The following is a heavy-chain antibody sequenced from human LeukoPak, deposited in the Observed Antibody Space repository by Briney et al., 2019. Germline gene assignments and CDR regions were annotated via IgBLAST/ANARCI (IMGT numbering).Heavy chain of an antibody. CDR3: GRGVPADTQSSFDY. CDR1: GGSLSVYY. Sequence: SETLSLTCALYGGSLSVYYWSCIRQPPGKGLEWSGEINYSGSTNYNPSLKSRVPISVDTSKNQFSLKLSSVTAADTAVYYCGRGVPADTQSSFDYWGQGTLVTVSS. D-gene: IGHD2-2*01. CDR2: INYSGST. V-gene: IGHV4-34*01. J-gene: IGHJ4*02.